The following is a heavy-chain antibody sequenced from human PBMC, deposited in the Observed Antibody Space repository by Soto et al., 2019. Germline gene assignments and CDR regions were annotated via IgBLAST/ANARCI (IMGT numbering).Heavy chain of an antibody. D-gene: IGHD4-17*01. J-gene: IGHJ6*03. CDR1: GFTFSSYW. V-gene: IGHV3-7*01. CDR2: IKQDGSEK. CDR3: ARGTVTDFDYYYMDV. Sequence: GGSLRLSCAASGFTFSSYWMSWVRQAPGKGLEWVANIKQDGSEKYYVDSVKGRLTISRDNAKNSLYLQMNSLRAEDTAVYYCARGTVTDFDYYYMDVWGKGTTVTVSS.